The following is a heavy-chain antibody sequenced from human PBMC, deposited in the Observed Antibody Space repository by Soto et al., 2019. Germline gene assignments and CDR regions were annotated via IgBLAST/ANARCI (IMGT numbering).Heavy chain of an antibody. CDR2: ISYDGSNI. Sequence: GGSLRLSCAASGFTFSSYAMHWVRQAPGKGLEWVAVISYDGSNIYYADSVKGRFTISRDNSKNTLYLQMNSLRAEDTAVYYCARDRLRWDYYYGMDVWGQGTTVTVSS. CDR3: ARDRLRWDYYYGMDV. CDR1: GFTFSSYA. D-gene: IGHD6-13*01. V-gene: IGHV3-30-3*01. J-gene: IGHJ6*02.